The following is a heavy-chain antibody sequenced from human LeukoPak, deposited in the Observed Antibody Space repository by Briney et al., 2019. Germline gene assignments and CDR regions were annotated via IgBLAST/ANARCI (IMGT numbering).Heavy chain of an antibody. CDR3: ARDTPEYYGSGSYFDY. V-gene: IGHV1-18*01. J-gene: IGHJ4*02. CDR1: GYTFTSYG. D-gene: IGHD3-10*01. CDR2: ISGCNGNT. Sequence: ASVNVSCKASGYTFTSYGISWVRQAPGQGLEWMGWISGCNGNTNYAQKLQGRVTMTTETSTSTAYMELRSLRSDDTAVYYCARDTPEYYGSGSYFDYWGQGTLVTASS.